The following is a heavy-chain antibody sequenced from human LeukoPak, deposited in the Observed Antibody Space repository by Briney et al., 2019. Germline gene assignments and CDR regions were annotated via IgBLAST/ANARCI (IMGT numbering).Heavy chain of an antibody. Sequence: GGSLRLSCAASGFTFSSYEMNWVRQAPGKGLEWVSYISSSAGSIYYADSVKGRFTISRDNAKNSLYLQMNSLRAEDTAVYYCARSLRLTGSLGFWFDPWGQGTLVTVSS. D-gene: IGHD1-26*01. V-gene: IGHV3-48*03. J-gene: IGHJ5*02. CDR3: ARSLRLTGSLGFWFDP. CDR2: ISSSAGSI. CDR1: GFTFSSYE.